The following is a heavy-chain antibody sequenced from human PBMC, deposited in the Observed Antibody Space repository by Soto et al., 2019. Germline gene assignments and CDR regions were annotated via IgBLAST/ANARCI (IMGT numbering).Heavy chain of an antibody. CDR3: AKSKFKGEQLVRFYYYYGMDV. CDR1: GFTFSSYA. Sequence: GGSLRLSCAASGFTFSSYAMSWVRQAPGKGLERVSAISGSGGSTYYADSVKGRFTISRDNSKNTLYLQMNSLRAEDTAVYYCAKSKFKGEQLVRFYYYYGMDVWGQGTTVTISS. J-gene: IGHJ6*02. V-gene: IGHV3-23*01. CDR2: ISGSGGST. D-gene: IGHD6-6*01.